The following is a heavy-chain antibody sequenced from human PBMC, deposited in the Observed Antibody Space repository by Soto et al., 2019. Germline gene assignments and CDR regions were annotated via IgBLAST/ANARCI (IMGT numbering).Heavy chain of an antibody. J-gene: IGHJ6*02. Sequence: ASVKVSCKASGYTFTSYAMHWVRQAPGQRLEWMGWINAGNGNTKYSQKFQGRVTITRDTSASTAYMELSSLRSEDTAVYYCARSRTVLLCFGESPLYDVMAFWGQGTTVTGSS. V-gene: IGHV1-3*01. D-gene: IGHD3-10*01. CDR3: ARSRTVLLCFGESPLYDVMAF. CDR2: INAGNGNT. CDR1: GYTFTSYA.